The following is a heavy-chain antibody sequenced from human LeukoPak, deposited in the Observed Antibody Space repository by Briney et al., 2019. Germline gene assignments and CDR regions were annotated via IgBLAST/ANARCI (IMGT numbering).Heavy chain of an antibody. V-gene: IGHV3-66*02. J-gene: IGHJ4*02. CDR2: IYSGGTT. Sequence: PGGSLRLSCAASGFTVSSNYMSWVRQAPGKGLEWVSVIYSGGTTYYADSVKGRFTISRDNSKNTVYLQMNSLRAEDTAVYYCARDQTSTAQRGFDYWGQGTLVTASS. CDR1: GFTVSSNY. CDR3: ARDQTSTAQRGFDY. D-gene: IGHD2-2*01.